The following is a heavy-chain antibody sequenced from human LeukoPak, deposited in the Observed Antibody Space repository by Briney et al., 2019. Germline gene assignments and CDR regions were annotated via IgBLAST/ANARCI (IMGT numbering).Heavy chain of an antibody. V-gene: IGHV4-39*07. D-gene: IGHD3-10*02. CDR2: IYYSGST. CDR1: GGSISSSSYY. Sequence: TSETLSLTCTVSGGSISSSSYYWGWIRQPPGKGLEWIGSIYYSGSTYYNPSLKSRVTISVDTSKNQFSLKLSSVTAADTAVYYCARDQAYAVAGIMFGGWFDPWGQGTLVTVSS. CDR3: ARDQAYAVAGIMFGGWFDP. J-gene: IGHJ5*02.